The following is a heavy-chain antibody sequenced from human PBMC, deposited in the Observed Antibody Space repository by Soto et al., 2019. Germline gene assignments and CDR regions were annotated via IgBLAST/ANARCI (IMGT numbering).Heavy chain of an antibody. CDR2: IIPIFGTA. CDR1: GGTFSSYA. D-gene: IGHD2-15*01. V-gene: IGHV1-69*01. J-gene: IGHJ3*02. Sequence: QVQLVQSGAEVKKPGSSVKVSCKASGGTFSSYAISWVRQAPGQGLEWMGGIIPIFGTANYAQKFQGRVTITADESTSTAYMELSRLRSEDTAVYYCARVLSDIVVVVAATGDAFDIWGQGTMVTVSS. CDR3: ARVLSDIVVVVAATGDAFDI.